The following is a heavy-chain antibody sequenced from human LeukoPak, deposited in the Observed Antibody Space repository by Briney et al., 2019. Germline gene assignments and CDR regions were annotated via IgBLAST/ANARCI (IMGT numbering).Heavy chain of an antibody. Sequence: PGGSLRLSCAASGFTFSSYAMHWVRQAPGKGLEWVAVISYDGSNKYYADSVKGRFTISRDNSKNTLYLQMNSLRAEDTAVYYCARVREKVDIVATITAYFDYWGQGTLVTVSS. V-gene: IGHV3-30-3*01. CDR1: GFTFSSYA. J-gene: IGHJ4*02. D-gene: IGHD5-12*01. CDR3: ARVREKVDIVATITAYFDY. CDR2: ISYDGSNK.